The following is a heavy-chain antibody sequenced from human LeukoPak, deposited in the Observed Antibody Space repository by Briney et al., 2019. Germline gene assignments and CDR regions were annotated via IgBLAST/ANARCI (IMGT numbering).Heavy chain of an antibody. CDR2: ISGSGGST. Sequence: GGSLRLSCAASGFTFSSYAMSWVRQAPGKGLEWVSAISGSGGSTYYADSVKGRFTISRDNSKNTLYLQMNSLRAEDTAVNSCAKASYCSGGSCYYRDWGQGTLVTVSS. D-gene: IGHD2-15*01. CDR3: AKASYCSGGSCYYRD. J-gene: IGHJ4*02. V-gene: IGHV3-23*01. CDR1: GFTFSSYA.